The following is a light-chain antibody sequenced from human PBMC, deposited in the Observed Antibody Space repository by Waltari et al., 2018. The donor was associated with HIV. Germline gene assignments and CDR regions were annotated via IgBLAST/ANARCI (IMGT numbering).Light chain of an antibody. CDR2: GAS. J-gene: IGKJ3*01. V-gene: IGKV3-20*01. CDR1: QTVSNRY. Sequence: EIVLTQSPGTLSLSSGERATLSCRASQTVSNRYLAWYQQKPGQAPRLLIYGASTRATGIPDRFSGSGSGTDFTLTISRLEPEDFAVYYCRTGVTFGPGTKVDIK. CDR3: RTGVT.